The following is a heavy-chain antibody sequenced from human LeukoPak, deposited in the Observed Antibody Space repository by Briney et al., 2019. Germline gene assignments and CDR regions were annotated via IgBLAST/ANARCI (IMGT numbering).Heavy chain of an antibody. V-gene: IGHV4-39*06. J-gene: IGHJ6*03. CDR1: GGSISSSSYY. Sequence: SETLSLTCTVSGGSISSSSYYWGWIRQPPGKGLEWIGSIYYSGSTYYNPSLKSRVTISVDTSKNQFPLKLSSVTAADTAVYYCARDQAGYSSGWYYYYYYYMDVWGKGTTVTVSS. CDR3: ARDQAGYSSGWYYYYYYYMDV. D-gene: IGHD6-19*01. CDR2: IYYSGST.